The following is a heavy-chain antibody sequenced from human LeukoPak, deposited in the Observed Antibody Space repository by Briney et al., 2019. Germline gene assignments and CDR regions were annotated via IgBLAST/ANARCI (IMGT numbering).Heavy chain of an antibody. CDR1: GGSVTVSS. D-gene: IGHD1-14*01. CDR2: IHTSGIT. J-gene: IGHJ4*02. CDR3: VTSTRKKTFDY. V-gene: IGHV4-4*07. Sequence: SETLSLTCTDSGGSVTVSSWKWSRQPAGKGPQWIGRIHTSGITNYNPSLKSRVTTSIETSKYQFSLNLTSVTTADNDFYYCVTSTRKKTFDYWGQGALVTVSS.